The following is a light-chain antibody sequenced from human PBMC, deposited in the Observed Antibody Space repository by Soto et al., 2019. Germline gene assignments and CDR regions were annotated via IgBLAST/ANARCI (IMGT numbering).Light chain of an antibody. Sequence: QSVLTQPPSASGTPGQRVTISCSGSSSNIGSNYVYWYQQLPGTAPNLLIYRNNQRPSGVPDRFSGSRSGPSASLAISGLRSEDEADYYCAAWDDSRSGPVFGGGTQLTVL. J-gene: IGLJ2*01. CDR2: RNN. CDR3: AAWDDSRSGPV. CDR1: SSNIGSNY. V-gene: IGLV1-47*01.